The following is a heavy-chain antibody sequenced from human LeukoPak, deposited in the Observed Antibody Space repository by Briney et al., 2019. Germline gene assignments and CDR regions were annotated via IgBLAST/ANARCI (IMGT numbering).Heavy chain of an antibody. Sequence: GGSLRLSCAASGFTFSSYPMSWVRQAPGQGLEWVSSISGTGGNTYYADSVKGRFTISRDNAKNTLYLQMNSLRAEDTAVYYCATTSTIFGVYYGMDVWGQGTTVTVSS. D-gene: IGHD3-3*01. CDR3: ATTSTIFGVYYGMDV. CDR2: ISGTGGNT. J-gene: IGHJ6*02. V-gene: IGHV3-23*01. CDR1: GFTFSSYP.